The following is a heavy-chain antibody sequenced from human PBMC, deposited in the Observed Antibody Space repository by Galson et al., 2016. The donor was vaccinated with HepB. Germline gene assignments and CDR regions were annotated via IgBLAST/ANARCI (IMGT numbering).Heavy chain of an antibody. D-gene: IGHD3-3*01. CDR2: IKSKPDGGTT. CDR3: TTVTFPFIWSGYFHYYYGMDV. CDR1: GFIFSNAW. Sequence: SLRLSCAASGFIFSNAWMGWVRQAPGKGLEWVGLIKSKPDGGTTDYAAPVKGRFTISRDDSKNTLYLQMNSLKIEDRAVYYWTTVTFPFIWSGYFHYYYGMDVWGQGTTVTVSS. J-gene: IGHJ6*02. V-gene: IGHV3-15*07.